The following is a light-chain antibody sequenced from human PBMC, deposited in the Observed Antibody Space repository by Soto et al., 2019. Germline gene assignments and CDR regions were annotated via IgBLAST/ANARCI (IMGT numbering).Light chain of an antibody. CDR2: GSS. CDR1: STNIGAGYD. V-gene: IGLV1-40*01. Sequence: QSALTQPPSVSGAPGQRVTISCTGNSTNIGAGYDVHWYQHFPGTAPKLLIYGSSYRPSGVPDRFSASKSHTSASLAITGLQAEDEADFYCQSYDSSLRGVVFGGGTKRPS. J-gene: IGLJ3*02. CDR3: QSYDSSLRGVV.